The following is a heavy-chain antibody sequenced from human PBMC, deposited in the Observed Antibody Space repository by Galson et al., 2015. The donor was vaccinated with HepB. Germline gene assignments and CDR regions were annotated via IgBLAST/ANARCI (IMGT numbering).Heavy chain of an antibody. J-gene: IGHJ6*02. D-gene: IGHD1-26*01. V-gene: IGHV1-3*01. CDR2: INAGNGNT. CDR3: ARDKKEVGATLTYYYYGMDV. CDR1: GYTFTSYA. Sequence: SVKVSCKASGYTFTSYAMHWVRQAPGQRLEWMGWINAGNGNTKYSQKFQGRVTITRDTSASTAYMELSSLRSEDTAVYYCARDKKEVGATLTYYYYGMDVWGQGTTVTVSS.